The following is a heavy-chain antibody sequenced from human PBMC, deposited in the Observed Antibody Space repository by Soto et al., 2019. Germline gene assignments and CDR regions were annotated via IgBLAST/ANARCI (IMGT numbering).Heavy chain of an antibody. Sequence: PSETLSLTCTVSGGSISSSSYYLVCIRQPPWKGLEWIGSIYYSGSTYYNPSLKSRVTISVDTSKNQFSLKLSSVTAADTAVYYCARQGIQLWSGAYAFDIWGQGTMVTVSS. CDR2: IYYSGST. D-gene: IGHD5-18*01. CDR3: ARQGIQLWSGAYAFDI. CDR1: GGSISSSSYY. J-gene: IGHJ3*02. V-gene: IGHV4-39*01.